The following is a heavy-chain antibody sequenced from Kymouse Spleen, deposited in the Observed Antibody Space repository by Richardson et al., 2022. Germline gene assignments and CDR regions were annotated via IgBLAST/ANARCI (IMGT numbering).Heavy chain of an antibody. CDR2: ISSSSSYI. D-gene: IGHD2-2*02. CDR3: ARETVVVPAAMPNYYYYGMDV. CDR1: GFTFSSYS. V-gene: IGHV3-21*03. Sequence: EVQLVESGGGLVKPGGSLRLSCAASGFTFSSYSMNWVRQAPGKGLEWVSSISSSSSYIYYADSVKGRFTISRDNAKNSLYLQMNSLRAEDTAVYYCARETVVVPAAMPNYYYYGMDVWGQGTTVTVSS. J-gene: IGHJ6*02.